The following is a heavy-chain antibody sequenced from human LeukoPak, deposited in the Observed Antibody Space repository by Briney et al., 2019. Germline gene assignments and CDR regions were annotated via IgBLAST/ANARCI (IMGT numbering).Heavy chain of an antibody. CDR1: GFTFATYS. CDR2: IFGSASKI. J-gene: IGHJ3*01. CDR3: VKDRVPASGWNFDV. Sequence: GGSLRLSCTTSGFTFATYSMSWVRQAPGQGLEWVASIFGSASKIYHADSVKGRFTVSRDNSKNTLYLQMNGLRVEDTALYYCVKDRVPASGWNFDVWGRGTMVTVSA. V-gene: IGHV3-23*01. D-gene: IGHD6-19*01.